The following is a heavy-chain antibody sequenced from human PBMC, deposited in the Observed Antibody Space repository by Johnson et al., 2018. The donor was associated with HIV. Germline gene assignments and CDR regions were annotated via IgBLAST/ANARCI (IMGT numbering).Heavy chain of an antibody. CDR3: AKVSGGPLSYPLWFGTHDAFDI. D-gene: IGHD3-10*01. CDR1: GFTVSSNY. CDR2: IYSGGST. J-gene: IGHJ3*02. V-gene: IGHV3-66*02. Sequence: VQLVESGGGLVKPGGSLRLSCAASGFTVSSNYMSWVRQAPGQGLEWVSVIYSGGSTYYADSVKGRFTISRDNSKNTLYLQMNSLRAEDTAVYYCAKVSGGPLSYPLWFGTHDAFDIWGQGTMVTVSS.